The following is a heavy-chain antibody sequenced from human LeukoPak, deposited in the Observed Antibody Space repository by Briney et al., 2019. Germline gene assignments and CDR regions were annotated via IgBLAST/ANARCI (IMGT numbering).Heavy chain of an antibody. V-gene: IGHV3-48*01. J-gene: IGHJ4*02. D-gene: IGHD1-14*01. Sequence: PGGSLRLSCAASGFTFSSYSMNWVRQAPGKGLEWVSYITSSSTTIYYADSVKGRFTIPRDSAKNSLYLQMNSLRAEDTAVYYCARVRDAYNYFDYWGQGTLVTVSS. CDR1: GFTFSSYS. CDR3: ARVRDAYNYFDY. CDR2: ITSSSTTI.